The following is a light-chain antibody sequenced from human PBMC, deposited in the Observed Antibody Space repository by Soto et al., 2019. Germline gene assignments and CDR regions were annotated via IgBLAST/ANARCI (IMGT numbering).Light chain of an antibody. CDR1: QSISSW. CDR2: DAS. J-gene: IGKJ1*01. V-gene: IGKV1-5*01. CDR3: QQYNTYST. Sequence: DIQMTPSPSTLSASVGGRVTITCRASQSISSWLAWYQQKPGKAPKLLIYDASSLEGGVPSRFSGSGSGTEFTLTISSLQPDDFATYYCQQYNTYSTFGQGTKVDIK.